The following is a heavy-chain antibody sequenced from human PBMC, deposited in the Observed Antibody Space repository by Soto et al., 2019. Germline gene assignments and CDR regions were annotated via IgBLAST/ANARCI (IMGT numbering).Heavy chain of an antibody. CDR2: FIHSGNS. V-gene: IGHV4-34*12. D-gene: IGHD1-26*01. CDR1: GVSLSGYY. J-gene: IGHJ4*02. CDR3: ARHHVRGRTILGAAEC. Sequence: QVQLQQWGAGLLKPSETLSLPCAVYGVSLSGYYWSWIRQPPGKALEWIGEFIHSGNSSYNPSLKSRVTISVDTSKNQLFLNLSSVTAADTAMYYCARHHVRGRTILGAAECWGQGTLVTVSS.